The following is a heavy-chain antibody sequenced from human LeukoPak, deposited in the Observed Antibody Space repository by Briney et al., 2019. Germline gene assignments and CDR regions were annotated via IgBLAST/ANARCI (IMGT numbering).Heavy chain of an antibody. J-gene: IGHJ6*02. CDR3: ARGGTVYYYDSSDYYGMDV. V-gene: IGHV4-39*01. CDR2: IYYAGST. Sequence: PSETLSLTCTVSGVSISTTDYYWGWIRQPPEKGLEWIGSIYYAGSTFYRPSLRSRVTISVDTSKNQFSLTLRSVTAADTAVYYCARGGTVYYYDSSDYYGMDVWGQGTTVTVSS. D-gene: IGHD3-22*01. CDR1: GVSISTTDYY.